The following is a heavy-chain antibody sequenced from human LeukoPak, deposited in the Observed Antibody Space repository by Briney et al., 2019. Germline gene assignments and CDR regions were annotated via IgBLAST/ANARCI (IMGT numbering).Heavy chain of an antibody. V-gene: IGHV1-8*01. Sequence: ASVKVSCKASGYTFTSHDINWVRQATGQGLERMGWMSPNSGDTGYAQKFQGSVTMTSDSSISTAYMELSSLRSEDTAIYYCVRTPPNWGFDYWGQGTLVTVSS. J-gene: IGHJ4*02. CDR3: VRTPPNWGFDY. D-gene: IGHD7-27*01. CDR1: GYTFTSHD. CDR2: MSPNSGDT.